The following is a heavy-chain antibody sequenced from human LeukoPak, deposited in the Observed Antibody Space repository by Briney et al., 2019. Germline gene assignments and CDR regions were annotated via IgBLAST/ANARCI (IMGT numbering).Heavy chain of an antibody. CDR2: ISYDGSNK. CDR1: GFTFSSYA. D-gene: IGHD5-18*01. Sequence: GGSLRLSCAASGFTFSSYAMHWVRQAPGKGLEWVAVISYDGSNKYYADSVKGRFTISRDNSKNTLYLQMNGLRAEDTAVYYCASLWIQDYWGQGTLVTVSS. J-gene: IGHJ4*02. CDR3: ASLWIQDY. V-gene: IGHV3-30*04.